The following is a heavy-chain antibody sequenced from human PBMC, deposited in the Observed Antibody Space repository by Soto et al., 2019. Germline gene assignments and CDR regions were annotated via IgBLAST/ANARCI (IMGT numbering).Heavy chain of an antibody. J-gene: IGHJ4*02. Sequence: GGSLRLSCAASGFTFSDVWMSWVRQAPGKGLEWVGRIQSKTDGGTTDYAAPVKGRFTISRDNSKNTVFLQMNGVTLEDTAIYYCAVDGVPRTSFRYYYFRFWGRGTLVTVSS. CDR2: IQSKTDGGTT. CDR1: GFTFSDVW. D-gene: IGHD1-20*01. V-gene: IGHV3-15*01. CDR3: AVDGVPRTSFRYYYFRF.